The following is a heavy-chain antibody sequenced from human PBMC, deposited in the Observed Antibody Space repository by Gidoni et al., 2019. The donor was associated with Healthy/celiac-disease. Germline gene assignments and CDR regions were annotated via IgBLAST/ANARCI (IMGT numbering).Heavy chain of an antibody. CDR2: ISYDGSNK. D-gene: IGHD2-2*01. CDR1: GFTFSSYG. CDR3: AKAGTMGGYCSSTSCYLFDL. J-gene: IGHJ2*01. V-gene: IGHV3-30*18. Sequence: QVQLVESGGGVVQPGRSLRLSCAASGFTFSSYGMHWVRQAPGKGLEWVAVISYDGSNKYYADSVKGRFTISRDNSKNTLYLQMNSLRAEDTAVYYCAKAGTMGGYCSSTSCYLFDLWGRGTLVTVSS.